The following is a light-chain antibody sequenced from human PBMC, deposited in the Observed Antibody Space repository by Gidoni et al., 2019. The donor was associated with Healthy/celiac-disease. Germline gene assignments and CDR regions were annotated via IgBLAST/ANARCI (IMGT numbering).Light chain of an antibody. J-gene: IGLJ1*01. V-gene: IGLV2-14*01. Sequence: HSALTQPASVSGSPGQPITISCTGTSRDVGGYNYVSWYQQHPGKAPKLMIYDVSNRPSGVSNRFSGSKSGNTASLTISRLQAEDEADYYCSSYTSSSTQVFGTGTKVTVL. CDR2: DVS. CDR1: SRDVGGYNY. CDR3: SSYTSSSTQV.